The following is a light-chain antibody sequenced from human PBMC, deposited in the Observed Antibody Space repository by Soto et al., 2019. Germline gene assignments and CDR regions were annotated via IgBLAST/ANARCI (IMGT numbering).Light chain of an antibody. V-gene: IGKV2-28*01. Sequence: DIVMTQSPLSLPVTPGEPASISCRSSQSLLHSNGYNYLDWYLQKPGQSPQLLIYLGSNRASGVPDRFSGSGSGTDFTLKISRGEAEDVGVYYCMQALQTPGPFGKGTRLEIK. CDR3: MQALQTPGP. J-gene: IGKJ5*01. CDR1: QSLLHSNGYNY. CDR2: LGS.